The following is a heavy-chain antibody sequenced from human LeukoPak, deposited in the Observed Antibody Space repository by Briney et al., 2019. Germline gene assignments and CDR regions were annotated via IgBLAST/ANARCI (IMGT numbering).Heavy chain of an antibody. V-gene: IGHV4-34*01. CDR3: ARGLVMVRGVITKPFDP. CDR2: INHSGST. CDR1: GGSFSGYY. J-gene: IGHJ5*02. Sequence: PSEALSLTCAVYGGSFSGYYWSWIRQPPGEGLEWIGEINHSGSTNYNPSLKSRVTISVDTSKNQFSLKLSSVTAADTAVYYCARGLVMVRGVITKPFDPWGQGTLVTVSS. D-gene: IGHD3-10*01.